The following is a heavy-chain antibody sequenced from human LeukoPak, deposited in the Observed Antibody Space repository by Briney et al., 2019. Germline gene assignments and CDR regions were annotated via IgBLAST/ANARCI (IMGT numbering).Heavy chain of an antibody. CDR3: ARDGVGATYYYYGMDV. Sequence: SETLSLTCAVSGGSISSGGYSWSWIRQPPGKGLEWIGYIYHSGSTYYNPSLKSRVTISVDRSKNQFSLKLSSVTAADTAVYYCARDGVGATYYYYGMDVWGQGTTVTVSS. V-gene: IGHV4-30-2*01. D-gene: IGHD1-26*01. CDR2: IYHSGST. J-gene: IGHJ6*02. CDR1: GGSISSGGYS.